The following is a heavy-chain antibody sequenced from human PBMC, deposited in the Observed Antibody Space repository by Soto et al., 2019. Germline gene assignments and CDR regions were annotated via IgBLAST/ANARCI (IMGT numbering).Heavy chain of an antibody. Sequence: GGSLRLSCADTGFSFRRYGMRWVRQAPGKELDRVSSIRSSRSYIYYADSVKGRFTISRDNAKNSLYLQMNSLRAEDTAVYYCARGRDYDFWSGYYYAFDIWGQGTMVTVSS. CDR3: ARGRDYDFWSGYYYAFDI. J-gene: IGHJ3*02. CDR1: GFSFRRYG. D-gene: IGHD3-3*01. CDR2: IRSSRSYI. V-gene: IGHV3-21*01.